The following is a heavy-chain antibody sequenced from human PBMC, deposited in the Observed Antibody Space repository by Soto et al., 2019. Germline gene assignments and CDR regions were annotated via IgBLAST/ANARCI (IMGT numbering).Heavy chain of an antibody. D-gene: IGHD3-10*01. J-gene: IGHJ4*02. Sequence: SGPTLVNPTQTLTLTCTFSGFSLSTSGVGVGWIRQPPGKALEWLALIYWDDDKRYSPSLKSRLTITKDTSKNQVVLTMTNMDPVDTATYYCAHRGMVRGVITQYYFDYWGQGTLVTVSS. CDR3: AHRGMVRGVITQYYFDY. CDR1: GFSLSTSGVG. V-gene: IGHV2-5*02. CDR2: IYWDDDK.